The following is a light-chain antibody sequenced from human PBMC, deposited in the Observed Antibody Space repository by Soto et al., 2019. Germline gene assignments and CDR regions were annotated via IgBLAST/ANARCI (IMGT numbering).Light chain of an antibody. CDR3: QQYNSWWT. V-gene: IGKV3-15*01. Sequence: EIVMTQSPATLSVSPGQRATLSCRASQSISSSLAWYQKKPGQAPRLLIYGASTRATDIPARFSGSGSGTEFTLTISSLQAEDFAVYYCQQYNSWWTFGQGTRVEFK. J-gene: IGKJ1*01. CDR2: GAS. CDR1: QSISSS.